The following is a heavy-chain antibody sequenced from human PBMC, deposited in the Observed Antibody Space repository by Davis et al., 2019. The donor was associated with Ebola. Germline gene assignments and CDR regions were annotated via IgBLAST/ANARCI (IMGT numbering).Heavy chain of an antibody. CDR2: IRSKANSYAT. J-gene: IGHJ4*02. CDR1: GFTFSGSA. V-gene: IGHV3-73*01. D-gene: IGHD1-26*01. CDR3: TRGRWELLI. Sequence: GESLKISCAASGFTFSGSAMHWVRQASGKGLELVGRIRSKANSYATAYAASVKGRFTISRDDSKNTAYLQMNSLKTEDTAVYYCTRGRWELLIWGQGTLVTVSS.